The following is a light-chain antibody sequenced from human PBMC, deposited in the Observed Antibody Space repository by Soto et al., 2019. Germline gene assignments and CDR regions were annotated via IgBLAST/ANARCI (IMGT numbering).Light chain of an antibody. V-gene: IGKV1-5*03. J-gene: IGKJ1*01. CDR2: KAS. Sequence: DIQMTQTPSTLSASVGDRVTIICRASQSVSNWLAWYQKKPGKAPKILLYKASSLESGVPSRFSGSGSGTEFTLTISSMRPDDFATYYCQHYNGYRWTFGQGTKVDIK. CDR3: QHYNGYRWT. CDR1: QSVSNW.